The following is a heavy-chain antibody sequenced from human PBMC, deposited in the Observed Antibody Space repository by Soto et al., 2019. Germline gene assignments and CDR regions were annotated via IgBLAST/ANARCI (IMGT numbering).Heavy chain of an antibody. V-gene: IGHV1-2*02. CDR2: INAHSGGT. Sequence: GASVKVSCKASGFSFTGYYIHWLRQAPGQGLEWMGWINAHSGGTEYAQKFQGRVTLTRDTSIATAYLTLTRLTSDDTALYYCAKDLTRQPAYWLDPWGQGTQVTVSS. D-gene: IGHD3-16*01. J-gene: IGHJ5*02. CDR3: AKDLTRQPAYWLDP. CDR1: GFSFTGYY.